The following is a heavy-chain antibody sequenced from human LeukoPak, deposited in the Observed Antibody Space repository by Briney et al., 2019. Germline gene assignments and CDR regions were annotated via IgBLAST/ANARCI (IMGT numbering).Heavy chain of an antibody. Sequence: GGSLRLSCAASGFTLKIYPMHWVRQAPGKGLEWLSVISHDGSDKNNADSVKGRFIISRDNSKNTIYLQLNSLRPEDTAMYYCAREGVQTMADAFDIWGLGTMVIVSS. V-gene: IGHV3-30*04. CDR1: GFTLKIYP. CDR3: AREGVQTMADAFDI. D-gene: IGHD3-10*01. CDR2: ISHDGSDK. J-gene: IGHJ3*02.